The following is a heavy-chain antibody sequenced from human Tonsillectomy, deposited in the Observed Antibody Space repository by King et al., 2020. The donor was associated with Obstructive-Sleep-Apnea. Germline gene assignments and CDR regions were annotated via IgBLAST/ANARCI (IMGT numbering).Heavy chain of an antibody. CDR1: GGSFSVYS. D-gene: IGHD4-17*01. V-gene: IGHV4-34*01. CDR2: INHSGSA. Sequence: VQLQQWGAGLLKPSETLSLTCAVYGGSFSVYSLRWIRQPPGKGLEWIGEINHSGSATYNPSLKNRVTISVDTSKNQFSLKLSSVTAADTAVYYCASGEVYYGDYDYWGQGTLVTVSS. J-gene: IGHJ4*02. CDR3: ASGEVYYGDYDY.